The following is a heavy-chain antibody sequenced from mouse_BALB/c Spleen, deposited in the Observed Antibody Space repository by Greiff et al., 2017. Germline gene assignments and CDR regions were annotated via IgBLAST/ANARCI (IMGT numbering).Heavy chain of an antibody. V-gene: IGHV3-2*02. CDR2: ISYSGST. J-gene: IGHJ2*01. CDR3: ARNDGRFHFDY. Sequence: VQLQQSGPGLVKPSQSLSLTCTVTGYSITSDYAWNWIRQFPGNKLEWMGYISYSGSTSYNPSLKSRISITRDTSKNQFFLQLNSVTTEDTATYYCARNDGRFHFDYWGQGTTLTVSS. D-gene: IGHD1-1*01. CDR1: GYSITSDYA.